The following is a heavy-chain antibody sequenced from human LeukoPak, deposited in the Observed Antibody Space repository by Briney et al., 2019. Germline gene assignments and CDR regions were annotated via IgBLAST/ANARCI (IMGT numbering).Heavy chain of an antibody. D-gene: IGHD3-10*01. V-gene: IGHV3-15*01. CDR1: GFTFSNAW. CDR2: IKSKTDGGTT. CDR3: TTARSGLYYARPYYYGMDV. Sequence: GGSLRLSCAASGFTFSNAWMSWVRQAPGKGLEWVGRIKSKTDGGTTDYAAPVKGRFTISRDDSKNTLYLQMNSLKTEDTAVYYCTTARSGLYYARPYYYGMDVWGQGTTVTVSS. J-gene: IGHJ6*02.